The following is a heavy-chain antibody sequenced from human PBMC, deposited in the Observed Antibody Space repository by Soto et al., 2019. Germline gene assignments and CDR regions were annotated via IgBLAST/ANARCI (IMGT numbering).Heavy chain of an antibody. CDR1: GGSIRSGGYS. CDR2: IYHSGST. CDR3: ARVPDR. D-gene: IGHD2-2*01. Sequence: PSQPLSLNCGVFGGSIRSGGYSWSWIRQPPGKGLEWIGYIYHSGSTYYNPSLKSRVTISVDRSKNQFSLKVSSVTAADTAVYYCARVPDRWGQGTRVTVSS. J-gene: IGHJ5*02. V-gene: IGHV4-30-2*01.